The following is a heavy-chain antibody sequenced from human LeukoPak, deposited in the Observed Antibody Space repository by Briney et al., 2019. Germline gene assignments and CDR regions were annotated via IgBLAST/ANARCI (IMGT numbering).Heavy chain of an antibody. CDR2: IIPIFGTA. V-gene: IGHV1-69*05. Sequence: SVKVSCKASGGTFSSYAISWVRQAPGQGLEWMGRIIPIFGTANYAQKFQGRVTITTDESTSTAYMELSSLRSEHTAVYYCARRGPIEPHAFDVWGQGTMVTVSS. CDR3: ARRGPIEPHAFDV. CDR1: GGTFSSYA. D-gene: IGHD1-26*01. J-gene: IGHJ3*01.